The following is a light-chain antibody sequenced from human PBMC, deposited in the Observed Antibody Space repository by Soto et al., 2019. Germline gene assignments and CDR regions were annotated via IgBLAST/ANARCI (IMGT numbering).Light chain of an antibody. CDR1: QSIGSW. J-gene: IGKJ1*01. V-gene: IGKV1-5*03. CDR2: KAS. Sequence: DIQMTQSPSTLSASVGDRVTITCRASQSIGSWLAWYQQKPGKAPKLLIYKASSLESGVPSRFSGSGSGTEFTLTIISLQPDDFASYYCQQYGSYSPWTFGQGTKVEIK. CDR3: QQYGSYSPWT.